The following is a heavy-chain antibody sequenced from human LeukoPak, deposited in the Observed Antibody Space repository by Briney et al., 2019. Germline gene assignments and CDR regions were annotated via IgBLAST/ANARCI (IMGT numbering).Heavy chain of an antibody. CDR3: ARSRFLEWLVHDAFDI. Sequence: GSLRLSCTVSGHSISSGYYWGWIRQPPGKGLEWIGSIYHSGSTYYNPSLKSRVTISVDTSKNQFSLKLSSVTAADTAVYYCARSRFLEWLVHDAFDIWGQGTMVTVSS. CDR2: IYHSGST. D-gene: IGHD3-3*01. J-gene: IGHJ3*02. V-gene: IGHV4-38-2*02. CDR1: GHSISSGYY.